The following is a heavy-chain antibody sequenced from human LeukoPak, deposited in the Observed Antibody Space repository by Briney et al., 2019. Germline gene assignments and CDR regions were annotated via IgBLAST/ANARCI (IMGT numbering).Heavy chain of an antibody. J-gene: IGHJ6*02. Sequence: PGGSLRLSCAASGFTFSSYAMGWVRQAPGKGLEWVSAISGSGGSTYYADSVKGRFTISRDNSKNTLYLQMNSLRAEDTAVYYCAKSQGGYSSSWFDDYYYGMDVWGQGTTVTVSS. CDR2: ISGSGGST. D-gene: IGHD6-13*01. CDR3: AKSQGGYSSSWFDDYYYGMDV. V-gene: IGHV3-23*01. CDR1: GFTFSSYA.